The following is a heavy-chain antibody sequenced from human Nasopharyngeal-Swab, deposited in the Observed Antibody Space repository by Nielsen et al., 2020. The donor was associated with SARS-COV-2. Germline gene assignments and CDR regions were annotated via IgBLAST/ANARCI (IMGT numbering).Heavy chain of an antibody. J-gene: IGHJ6*02. CDR3: ARVNVDYYYGMDV. D-gene: IGHD2-15*01. V-gene: IGHV7-4-1*02. Sequence: WVRQAPGQGLEWMGCINTITGKPTYAQGFTGRFGFTMDTSVSTAYLQISSLKAEDTAVYYCARVNVDYYYGMDVWGQGTTVTVSS. CDR2: INTITGKP.